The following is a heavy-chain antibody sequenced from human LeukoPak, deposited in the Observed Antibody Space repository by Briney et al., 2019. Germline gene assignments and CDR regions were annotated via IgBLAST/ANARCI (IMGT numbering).Heavy chain of an antibody. CDR3: AKIQDNSSGWYGDGFDI. J-gene: IGHJ3*02. CDR2: IRYDGSNK. D-gene: IGHD6-19*01. Sequence: PGGSLRLSCAASGFTFSSYGMHWVRQAPGKGLEWVAFIRYDGSNKYYADSVKGRFTISRDNSKNTLYLQMNSLTTEDTAVYYCAKIQDNSSGWYGDGFDIWGQGTMVTVSS. CDR1: GFTFSSYG. V-gene: IGHV3-30*02.